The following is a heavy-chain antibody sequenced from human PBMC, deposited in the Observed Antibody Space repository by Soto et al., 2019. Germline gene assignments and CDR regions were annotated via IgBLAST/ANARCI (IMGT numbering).Heavy chain of an antibody. CDR1: GDSISGSPYF. CDR3: ARLQAAVPHY. Sequence: QVQLQESGPGLVMPSETLSLTCTVSGDSISGSPYFWGWIRQPPGKRLEWIGSIFYDGYTLYTPSLKRRVTIAVDTSKNQCSLKLTSVAAADPAIYFCARLQAAVPHYWGQGILVTVSS. V-gene: IGHV4-39*01. CDR2: IFYDGYT. D-gene: IGHD6-13*01. J-gene: IGHJ4*02.